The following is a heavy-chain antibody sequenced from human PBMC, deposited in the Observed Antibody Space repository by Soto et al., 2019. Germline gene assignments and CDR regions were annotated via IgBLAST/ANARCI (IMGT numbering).Heavy chain of an antibody. D-gene: IGHD5-12*01. CDR3: ARNRYGGYDFDY. V-gene: IGHV4-4*02. Sequence: QVQLQESGPGLVKPSGTLSLTCAVSSGSITSSNWWSWVRQPPGKGLEWIGEVSHSGNTNYIPSPKSRVTISVDKSRNQFSLRLNSVTAADTAVYYCARNRYGGYDFDYWGQGTLVTVSS. CDR1: SGSITSSNW. J-gene: IGHJ4*02. CDR2: VSHSGNT.